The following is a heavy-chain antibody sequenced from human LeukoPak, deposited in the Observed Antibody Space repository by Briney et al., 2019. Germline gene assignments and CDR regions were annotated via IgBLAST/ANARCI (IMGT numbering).Heavy chain of an antibody. V-gene: IGHV3-23*01. Sequence: GGSLRLSCVVSGFTFRDYVMNWVRQAPGKGLEWVSAISGSGGDTYYADSVKGRFIISRDNSKKTLFLQVNTLRVEDTAVYYCARRPADCSNNRCPVINSYYYGIDVWGQGTTVTVSS. J-gene: IGHJ6*02. CDR1: GFTFRDYV. CDR2: ISGSGGDT. D-gene: IGHD2-2*01. CDR3: ARRPADCSNNRCPVINSYYYGIDV.